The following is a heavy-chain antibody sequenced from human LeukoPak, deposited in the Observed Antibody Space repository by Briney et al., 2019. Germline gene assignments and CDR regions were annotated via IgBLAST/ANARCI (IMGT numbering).Heavy chain of an antibody. V-gene: IGHV3-23*01. CDR3: ASRSSGSPPYYFAP. D-gene: IGHD1-26*01. Sequence: GGSLRLSCAGSGFTFNNYAMSWVRQTPRKGLEWVSTISISGDGTYYADPVKGRFTMSRDKSKNTVYLQMNSLRAEDTAVYYCASRSSGSPPYYFAPWGQEPLVTVPS. J-gene: IGHJ4*02. CDR1: GFTFNNYA. CDR2: ISISGDGT.